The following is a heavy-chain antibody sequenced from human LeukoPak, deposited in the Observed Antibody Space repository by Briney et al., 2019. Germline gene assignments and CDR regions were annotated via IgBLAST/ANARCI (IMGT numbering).Heavy chain of an antibody. CDR2: INHDGTT. D-gene: IGHD2-2*02. CDR3: AREGAYTNFVNRFEA. Sequence: SETLSLTCAVYGGSFRDYYWSWIRQPPGKGLEWIGEINHDGTTNYNPSLKSRVIMSVDASKSQFFLTLTPVTAADTAVYYCAREGAYTNFVNRFEAWGQGTLVTVSS. CDR1: GGSFRDYY. V-gene: IGHV4-34*01. J-gene: IGHJ5*02.